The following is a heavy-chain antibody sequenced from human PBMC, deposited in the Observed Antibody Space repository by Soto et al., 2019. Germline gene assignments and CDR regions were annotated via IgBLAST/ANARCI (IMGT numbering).Heavy chain of an antibody. D-gene: IGHD1-7*01. J-gene: IGHJ6*02. V-gene: IGHV1-69*13. CDR3: ARDQSATWNYFHYYYGMDV. Sequence: SVKVSCKASGGTFSSYAISWVRQAPGQGLEWMGGIIPIFGTANYAQKFQGRVTITADESTSTAYMELSSLRSEDTAVYYCARDQSATWNYFHYYYGMDVWGQGTTVTVSS. CDR2: IIPIFGTA. CDR1: GGTFSSYA.